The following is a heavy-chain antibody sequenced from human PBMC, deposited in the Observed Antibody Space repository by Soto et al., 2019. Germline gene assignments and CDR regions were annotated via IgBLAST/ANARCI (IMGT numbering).Heavy chain of an antibody. D-gene: IGHD2-21*01. Sequence: GGSLRLSCTASGFTFGDYAMSWFRQAPGKGLEWVGFIRSKAYGGTTEYAASVKGRFTISRADSKSIAHLQMNSLKTEDTAVYYCTRAIFTSMAANWFDPWGQGTLVTVSS. V-gene: IGHV3-49*03. CDR1: GFTFGDYA. CDR2: IRSKAYGGTT. J-gene: IGHJ5*02. CDR3: TRAIFTSMAANWFDP.